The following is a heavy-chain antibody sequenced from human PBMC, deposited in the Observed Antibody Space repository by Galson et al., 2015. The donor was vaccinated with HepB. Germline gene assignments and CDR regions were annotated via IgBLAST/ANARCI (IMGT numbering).Heavy chain of an antibody. V-gene: IGHV5-51*01. CDR3: ARNPRYGGMDV. J-gene: IGHJ6*02. D-gene: IGHD2-15*01. CDR2: IYPRDSDT. CDR1: GYSYVSYW. Sequence: QSGAEVKKPGESLKISCKAFGYSYVSYWIGWVRQIPGKGLEWMGIIYPRDSDTRYSPSFQGQVPISADKSISTAYLQWSSLKASDTAMYYCARNPRYGGMDVWGQGTTVTVSS.